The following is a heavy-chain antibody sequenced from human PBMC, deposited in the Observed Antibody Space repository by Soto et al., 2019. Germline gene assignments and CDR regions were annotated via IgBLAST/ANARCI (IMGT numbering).Heavy chain of an antibody. J-gene: IGHJ5*02. CDR1: GYIFTSYW. D-gene: IGHD3-10*01. Sequence: GESLKISCKGSGYIFTSYWIGWVRQMPGKGLEWMGIIYPGDSDTRYSPSFQGQVTISADKSISTAYLQWSSLKASDTAMYYCARPNTMVRGVILNPPPNLFAPRGQGTPVTGS. CDR2: IYPGDSDT. CDR3: ARPNTMVRGVILNPPPNLFAP. V-gene: IGHV5-51*01.